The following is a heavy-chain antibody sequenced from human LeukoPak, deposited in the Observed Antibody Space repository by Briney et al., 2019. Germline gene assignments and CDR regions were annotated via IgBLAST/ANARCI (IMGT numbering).Heavy chain of an antibody. Sequence: PSETLSLTCTVSGGSISSNSYYWGWIRQPPGKGLEWIGTIYYSGSTYYNPSLNSRITISVDTSKNQFSLKLSSVTAADTAVYYCARGTPLGRRIPIPGKYNWNEKREITGFDYWGQGTLVTVSS. CDR2: IYYSGST. V-gene: IGHV4-39*01. J-gene: IGHJ4*02. D-gene: IGHD1-20*01. CDR3: ARGTPLGRRIPIPGKYNWNEKREITGFDY. CDR1: GGSISSNSYY.